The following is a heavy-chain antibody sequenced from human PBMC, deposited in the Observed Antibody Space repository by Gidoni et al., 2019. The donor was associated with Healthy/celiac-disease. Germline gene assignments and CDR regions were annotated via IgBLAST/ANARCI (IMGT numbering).Heavy chain of an antibody. CDR1: GFTFSSSG. J-gene: IGHJ6*02. D-gene: IGHD3-22*01. V-gene: IGHV3-33*01. Sequence: QAQLVESGGAVVPPGRSLRLSCAATGFTFSSSGTTWVGQAPGKGLEGVAGLWYDGSNRYYADSVKGRFTISRDNSKNTLYLKMNSLRAEDTAVDYCARDGSIGYYYVRSGYYRRDGMDVWGQGTTVTVSS. CDR2: LWYDGSNR. CDR3: ARDGSIGYYYVRSGYYRRDGMDV.